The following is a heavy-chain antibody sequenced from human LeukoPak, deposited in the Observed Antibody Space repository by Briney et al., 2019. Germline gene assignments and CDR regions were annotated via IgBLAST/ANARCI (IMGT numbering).Heavy chain of an antibody. D-gene: IGHD6-6*01. V-gene: IGHV4-39*01. CDR1: GGSISSSSYY. Sequence: SETLSLTCTVSGGSISSSSYYWGWIRQPPGKGLEWIGSIYYSGSTYYNPSLKSRVTISVDTSKNQFSLKLSSVTAADTAVYYCARRLEVIAAVDRFDYWGQGTRVTVSS. CDR3: ARRLEVIAAVDRFDY. CDR2: IYYSGST. J-gene: IGHJ4*02.